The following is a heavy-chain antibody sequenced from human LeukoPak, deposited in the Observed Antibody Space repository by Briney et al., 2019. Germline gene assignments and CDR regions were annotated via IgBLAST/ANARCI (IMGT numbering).Heavy chain of an antibody. D-gene: IGHD3-22*01. CDR1: GFTFSKYA. V-gene: IGHV3-23*01. J-gene: IGHJ4*02. CDR2: ISVSGGST. CDR3: AKSNYFDSGGYYFFDY. Sequence: GGSLRLSCAPSGFTFSKYAMTWVRQAPGKGLEWVSGISVSGGSTNYADSVKARFTISRDNSKNPLYLQMKSLRAEDTAVYYCAKSNYFDSGGYYFFDYWGQGTLVTVSS.